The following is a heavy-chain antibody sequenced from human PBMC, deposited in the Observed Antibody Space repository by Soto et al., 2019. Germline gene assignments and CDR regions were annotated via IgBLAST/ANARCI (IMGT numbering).Heavy chain of an antibody. J-gene: IGHJ4*02. CDR3: ARDHDSSGYYFDY. CDR1: GFTFSDYY. D-gene: IGHD3-22*01. V-gene: IGHV3-11*06. Sequence: GGSLRLSCAASGFTFSDYYMSWIRQAPGKGLEWVSYISSSSSYTNYADSVKGRFTISRDNAKNSLYLQMNSLRAEDTAVYYCARDHDSSGYYFDYWGQGTLVTVSS. CDR2: ISSSSSYT.